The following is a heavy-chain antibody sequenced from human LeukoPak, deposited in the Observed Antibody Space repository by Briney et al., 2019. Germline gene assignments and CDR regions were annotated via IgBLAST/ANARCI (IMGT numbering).Heavy chain of an antibody. CDR2: ISAYNGNT. CDR3: ATQEPRGQLASWYYYYMDV. Sequence: ASVKVSCKASGYTFTSYGISWVRQAPGQGLEWMGWISAYNGNTNYAQKLQGRVTMTEDTSTDTAYMELSSLRSEDTAVYYCATQEPRGQLASWYYYYMDVWGKGTTVTVSS. J-gene: IGHJ6*03. V-gene: IGHV1-18*01. CDR1: GYTFTSYG. D-gene: IGHD6-6*01.